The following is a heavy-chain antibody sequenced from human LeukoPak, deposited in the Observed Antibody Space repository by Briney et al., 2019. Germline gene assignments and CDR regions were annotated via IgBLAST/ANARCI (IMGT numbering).Heavy chain of an antibody. J-gene: IGHJ5*02. V-gene: IGHV4-34*01. D-gene: IGHD6-13*01. CDR1: GGSFSGYY. CDR2: INHSGST. Sequence: PSETLSLTCAVYGGSFSGYYWSWIRQPPGKGLEWIGEINHSGSTNYNPSLKSRVTISVDTSKNQFSLRLSSVTAADTAVYYRARSYASSCYWIWFDPWCQGTLVTVSS. CDR3: ARSYASSCYWIWFDP.